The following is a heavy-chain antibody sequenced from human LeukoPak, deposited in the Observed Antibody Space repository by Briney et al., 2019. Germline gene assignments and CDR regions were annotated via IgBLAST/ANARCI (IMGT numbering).Heavy chain of an antibody. D-gene: IGHD3-22*01. CDR1: GFTFSLYT. CDR3: ATDFYDST. V-gene: IGHV3-15*07. Sequence: GGSLRLSCAASGFTFSLYTVNWVRQAPGKGLEWVGRIRSNSDGGTIDYAAPVKGRFTLSRDDSKTTLYLQMNNLQTEDTAVYYCATDFYDSTWGQGTLVTVSS. J-gene: IGHJ5*02. CDR2: IRSNSDGGTI.